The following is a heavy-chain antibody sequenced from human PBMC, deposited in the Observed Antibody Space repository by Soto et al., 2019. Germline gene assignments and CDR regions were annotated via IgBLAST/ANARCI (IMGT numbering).Heavy chain of an antibody. V-gene: IGHV3-15*07. J-gene: IGHJ6*02. D-gene: IGHD6-6*01. Sequence: PGGSLRLSCAASGFTFSNAWMNWVRQAPGKGLEWVGRIKSKTDGGTTDYAAPVKGRFTISRDDSKNTLYLQMNSLKTEDTAVYYCTTLYSSSDDPSYYYYYGMDVWGQGTTVTVSS. CDR1: GFTFSNAW. CDR2: IKSKTDGGTT. CDR3: TTLYSSSDDPSYYYYYGMDV.